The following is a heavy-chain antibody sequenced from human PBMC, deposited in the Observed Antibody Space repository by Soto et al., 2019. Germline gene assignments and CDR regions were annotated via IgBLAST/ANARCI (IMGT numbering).Heavy chain of an antibody. CDR1: GFTFSSYA. J-gene: IGHJ6*02. CDR3: ASPWSDCSGGSCYSAVYGMDV. D-gene: IGHD2-15*01. V-gene: IGHV3-30-3*01. CDR2: ISYDGSNK. Sequence: GFPRLSCAASGFTFSSYAMHWVRQAPGKGLEWVAVISYDGSNKYYADSVKGRFTISRDNSKNTLYLQMNSLRAEDTAVYYCASPWSDCSGGSCYSAVYGMDVWGQGTTVTVSS.